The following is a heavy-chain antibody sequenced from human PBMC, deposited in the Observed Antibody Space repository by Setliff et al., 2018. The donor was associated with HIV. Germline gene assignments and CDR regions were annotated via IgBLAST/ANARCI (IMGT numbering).Heavy chain of an antibody. V-gene: IGHV4-34*01. J-gene: IGHJ3*01. CDR2: INQSGGI. Sequence: SETLSLTCAVSGGSFSGYYWSWIRQPPGKGLEWIGEINQSGGINYNPSLKSRVTISIDTFKNQFSMKLYSVTAADTAVYYCAAKKSGDYPFNWGQGQWSPSPQ. CDR1: GGSFSGYY. D-gene: IGHD4-17*01. CDR3: AAKKSGDYPFN.